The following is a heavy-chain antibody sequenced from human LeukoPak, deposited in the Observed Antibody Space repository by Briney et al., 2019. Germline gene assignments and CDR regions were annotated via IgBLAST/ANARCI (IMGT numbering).Heavy chain of an antibody. CDR1: GYTFTGYY. Sequence: ASVKVSCKASGYTFTGYYMHWVRQAPGQGREWMGWINPNSGGTNYAQKFQGRVTMTRDTSISTAYMELSRLRSDDTAVYYCAKYCSSTSCPLGAFDIWGQGTMVTVSS. CDR2: INPNSGGT. J-gene: IGHJ3*02. D-gene: IGHD2-2*01. CDR3: AKYCSSTSCPLGAFDI. V-gene: IGHV1-2*02.